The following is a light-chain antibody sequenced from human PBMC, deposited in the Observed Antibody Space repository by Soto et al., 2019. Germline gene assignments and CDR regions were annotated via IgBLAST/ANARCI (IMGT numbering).Light chain of an antibody. CDR3: QQYCGAPPDYP. J-gene: IGKJ2*01. V-gene: IGKV3-20*01. CDR2: CAS. CDR1: QTVSGSH. Sequence: IVLTQSPGTLSLSPGERATLSCRVSQTVSGSHLPWYQQKPGQAPRLTIYCASTRPTGIPDRFSGSGSGTGFTLTITRLEAEDFAVDYCQQYCGAPPDYPFGQGTKLEIK.